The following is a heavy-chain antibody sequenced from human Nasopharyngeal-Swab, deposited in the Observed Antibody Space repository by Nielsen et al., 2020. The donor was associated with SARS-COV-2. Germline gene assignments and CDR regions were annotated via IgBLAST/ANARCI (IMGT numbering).Heavy chain of an antibody. CDR3: ARGDTDLVTIRDY. J-gene: IGHJ4*02. CDR1: GFTFSSYS. Sequence: GESLKISRAASGFTFSSYSMNWVRQAPGKGLEWVSCISSGRTSIYYADSVKGRFTISRDNAKNSLYLQTNSLRAEDTAVYYCARGDTDLVTIRDYWGQGTLVTVSS. CDR2: ISSGRTSI. D-gene: IGHD5-18*01. V-gene: IGHV3-21*01.